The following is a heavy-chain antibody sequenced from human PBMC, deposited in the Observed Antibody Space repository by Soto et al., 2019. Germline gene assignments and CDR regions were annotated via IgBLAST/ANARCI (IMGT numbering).Heavy chain of an antibody. CDR1: GFTFSSYA. CDR2: ISGSGGST. D-gene: IGHD6-19*01. Sequence: GGSLRLSCAASGFTFSSYAMSWVRQAPGKGLEWVSAISGSGGSTYYADSVKGRFTISRDNSKNSLYLQMNSLRAEDTAVYYCARDVLSQWLPYYWGQGTLVTVSS. V-gene: IGHV3-23*01. CDR3: ARDVLSQWLPYY. J-gene: IGHJ4*02.